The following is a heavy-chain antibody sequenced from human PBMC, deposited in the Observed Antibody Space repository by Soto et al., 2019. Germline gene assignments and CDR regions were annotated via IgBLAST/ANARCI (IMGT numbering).Heavy chain of an antibody. V-gene: IGHV1-46*01. D-gene: IGHD6-19*01. J-gene: IGHJ4*02. Sequence: ASVKVSCKASGYTFTSYYMHWVRQAPGQGLEWMGIINPSGGSTSYAQKFQGRVTMTRDTSTSTVYMELRSLRSDDTAVYYCARDARGWYSHIGYWGQGTLVTVSS. CDR1: GYTFTSYY. CDR3: ARDARGWYSHIGY. CDR2: INPSGGST.